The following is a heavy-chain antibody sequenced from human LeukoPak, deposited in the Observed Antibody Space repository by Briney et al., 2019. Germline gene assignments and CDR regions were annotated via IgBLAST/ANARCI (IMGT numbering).Heavy chain of an antibody. CDR1: GYTFTSYY. Sequence: GASVKVSCKASGYTFTSYYMHWVRQAPGQGLEWMGIINPSGGSTSYAQKFQGRVTMTRDTSTSTVYMELSSVTATDTAVYYCARDRDSGTYYYYYGLDVWGQGTPVTVSS. J-gene: IGHJ6*02. CDR3: ARDRDSGTYYYYYGLDV. D-gene: IGHD1-26*01. V-gene: IGHV1-46*01. CDR2: INPSGGST.